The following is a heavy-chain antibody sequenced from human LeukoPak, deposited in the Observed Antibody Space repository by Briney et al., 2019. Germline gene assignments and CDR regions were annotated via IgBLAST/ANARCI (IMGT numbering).Heavy chain of an antibody. Sequence: EASVKVSCKASGFTFTSSAMQWVRQARGQRLEWIGWIVVGSGNTNYAQKFQKRVTITRDMSTSTAYMELSSLRSEDTAVYYCAARTPPQDTAMVDYWGQGTLVTVSS. V-gene: IGHV1-58*02. J-gene: IGHJ4*02. CDR3: AARTPPQDTAMVDY. CDR1: GFTFTSSA. D-gene: IGHD5-18*01. CDR2: IVVGSGNT.